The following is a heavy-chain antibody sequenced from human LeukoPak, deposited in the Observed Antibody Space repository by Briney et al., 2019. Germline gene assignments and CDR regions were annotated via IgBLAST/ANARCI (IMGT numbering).Heavy chain of an antibody. J-gene: IGHJ6*03. CDR2: IPPYTGKT. Sequence: ASVTVSCKASGYTFHNHGLAWVRQAPGQGLEWMGWIPPYTGKTDYAQNLQGRVTMTTDLSTGTAYMELRRLRSDDTAVYYCARVYNSYYYYMDVWGKGTPVTVSS. CDR1: GYTFHNHG. D-gene: IGHD1-14*01. V-gene: IGHV1-18*01. CDR3: ARVYNSYYYYMDV.